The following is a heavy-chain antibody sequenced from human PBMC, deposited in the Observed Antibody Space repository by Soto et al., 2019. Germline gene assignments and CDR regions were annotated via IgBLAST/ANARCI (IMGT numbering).Heavy chain of an antibody. V-gene: IGHV4-34*01. D-gene: IGHD6-19*01. J-gene: IGHJ6*02. Sequence: QVQLQQCGAGLLKASETLSLTCAVVGDSLRGQSWNWLSQSPGTGLEWIGEIDQSGGTNYNPSLKSRAIISDDTSKNQLALTLTSVTAADTAVYYCAREDSYGWSGERLDVWGQGTTVTVSS. CDR1: GDSLRGQS. CDR3: AREDSYGWSGERLDV. CDR2: IDQSGGT.